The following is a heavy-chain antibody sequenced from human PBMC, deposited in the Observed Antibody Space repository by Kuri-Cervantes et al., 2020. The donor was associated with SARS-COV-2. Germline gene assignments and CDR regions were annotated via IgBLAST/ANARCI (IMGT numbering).Heavy chain of an antibody. CDR3: ARELGDEGYYDFWSGTKYYYYYMDV. Sequence: ASVKVSCKASGYTFTSYYMHWVRQAPGQGLERMGIINPSGGSTSYAQKFQGRVTMTRDTSTSTVYMELSSLRSEDMAVCYCARELGDEGYYDFWSGTKYYYYYMDVWGKGTTVTVSS. CDR1: GYTFTSYY. J-gene: IGHJ6*03. V-gene: IGHV1-46*01. CDR2: INPSGGST. D-gene: IGHD3-3*01.